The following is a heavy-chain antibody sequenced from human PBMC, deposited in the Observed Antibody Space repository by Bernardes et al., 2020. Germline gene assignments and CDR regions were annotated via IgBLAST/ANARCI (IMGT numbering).Heavy chain of an antibody. D-gene: IGHD2-15*01. CDR1: GDSVSSNSAA. Sequence: SQNLSLTFAISGDSVSSNSAAWNWIRQSPSRGLEWLGRTYYRSKWYNDYAVSVKSRITINPDTSKNQFSLQLNSVTPEDTAVYYCAREHLSIVVVVAATRWFDPWGQGTLVTVSS. CDR3: AREHLSIVVVVAATRWFDP. V-gene: IGHV6-1*01. J-gene: IGHJ5*02. CDR2: TYYRSKWYN.